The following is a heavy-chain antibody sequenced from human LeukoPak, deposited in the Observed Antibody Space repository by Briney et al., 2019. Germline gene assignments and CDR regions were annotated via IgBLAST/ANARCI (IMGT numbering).Heavy chain of an antibody. CDR3: ARGHSRRHYYDSSGYRH. V-gene: IGHV4-34*01. D-gene: IGHD3-22*01. J-gene: IGHJ4*02. CDR2: INHSGST. CDR1: GFTFSRYA. Sequence: GSLRLSCAASGFTFSRYAMSWVRQPPGKGLEWIGEINHSGSTNYNPSLKSRVTISVDTSKNQFSLKLSSVTAADTAVYYCARGHSRRHYYDSSGYRHWGQGTLVTVSS.